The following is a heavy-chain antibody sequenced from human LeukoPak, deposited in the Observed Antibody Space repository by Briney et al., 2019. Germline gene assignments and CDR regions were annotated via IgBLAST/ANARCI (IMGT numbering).Heavy chain of an antibody. Sequence: ETLSLTCTVSGGSISSYYWSWLRQPPGKGLEWIGYIYYSGSTNYNPSLKSRVTISVDTSKNQFSLKLSSVTAADTAVYYCARGLLGSSSSDYWGQGTLVTVSS. D-gene: IGHD6-6*01. CDR2: IYYSGST. J-gene: IGHJ4*02. V-gene: IGHV4-59*08. CDR1: GGSISSYY. CDR3: ARGLLGSSSSDY.